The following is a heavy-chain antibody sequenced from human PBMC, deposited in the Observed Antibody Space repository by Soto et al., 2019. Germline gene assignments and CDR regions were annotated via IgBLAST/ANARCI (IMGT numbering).Heavy chain of an antibody. Sequence: GGSLRLSCAASGFTFSSYAMSWVRQAPGKGLEWVAVISYDGSNKYYADSVKGRFTISRDNSKNTLYLQMNSLRAEDTAVYYCARANLPRGLRASFDYWGQGTLVTVSS. V-gene: IGHV3-30-3*01. CDR1: GFTFSSYA. J-gene: IGHJ4*02. CDR2: ISYDGSNK. D-gene: IGHD1-26*01. CDR3: ARANLPRGLRASFDY.